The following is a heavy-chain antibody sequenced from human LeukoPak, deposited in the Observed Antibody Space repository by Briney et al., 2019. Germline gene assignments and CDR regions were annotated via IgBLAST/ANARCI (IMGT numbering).Heavy chain of an antibody. CDR3: ARDATTAIGTVYMDV. Sequence: GGSLRLSCAASGFTFSSYGMHWVRQAPGKGLEWVAVISYDGSNKYYADSVKGRFTISRDNSKNTLYLQMNSLRAEDTAIYYCARDATTAIGTVYMDVWGKGTTVTISS. D-gene: IGHD1-1*01. V-gene: IGHV3-30*03. CDR1: GFTFSSYG. J-gene: IGHJ6*03. CDR2: ISYDGSNK.